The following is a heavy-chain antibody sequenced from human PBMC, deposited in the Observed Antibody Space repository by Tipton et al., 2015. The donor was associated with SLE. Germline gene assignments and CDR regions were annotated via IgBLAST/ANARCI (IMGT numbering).Heavy chain of an antibody. D-gene: IGHD6-6*01. J-gene: IGHJ6*03. CDR3: ARCGSSLTWDYYYMDV. CDR2: INHSGST. CDR1: GGSFSGYY. Sequence: LRLSCAVYGGSFSGYYWSWIRQPPGKGLEWIGEINHSGSTYFNPSLKSRVTISVDTSKNQFSLKLSSVTAADTAVYYCARCGSSLTWDYYYMDVWGKGTTVTISS. V-gene: IGHV4-34*01.